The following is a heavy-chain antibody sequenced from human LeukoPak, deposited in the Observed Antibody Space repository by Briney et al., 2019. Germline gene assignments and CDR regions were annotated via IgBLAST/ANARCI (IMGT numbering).Heavy chain of an antibody. Sequence: GGSLRLSCAASGFTFSSYWMSWVRQAPGKGLEWVANIKQDGSEKYYVDSVKGRFTISRDNAKNSLYLLMNSLRAEDTAVYYCARDGYSYGTNWYFDLWGRGTLVTVSS. J-gene: IGHJ2*01. CDR2: IKQDGSEK. D-gene: IGHD5-18*01. CDR1: GFTFSSYW. V-gene: IGHV3-7*01. CDR3: ARDGYSYGTNWYFDL.